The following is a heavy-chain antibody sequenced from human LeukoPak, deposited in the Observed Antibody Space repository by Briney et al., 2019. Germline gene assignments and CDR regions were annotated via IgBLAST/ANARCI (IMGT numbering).Heavy chain of an antibody. Sequence: GGSPRLSCAASGFTVSSNYMSWVRQAPGKGLEWVSAIYSCGSTYYADSVKGRFTISRDNSKNTLYLQMNSLRAEDTAVYYWARDLRNGLANGGGDWGLFDPWGQGTLVTVSS. D-gene: IGHD2-21*02. J-gene: IGHJ5*02. CDR2: IYSCGST. CDR3: ARDLRNGLANGGGDWGLFDP. V-gene: IGHV3-66*03. CDR1: GFTVSSNY.